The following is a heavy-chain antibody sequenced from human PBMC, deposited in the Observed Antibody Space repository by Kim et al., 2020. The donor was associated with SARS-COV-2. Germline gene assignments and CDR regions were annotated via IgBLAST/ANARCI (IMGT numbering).Heavy chain of an antibody. Sequence: IASSGSTNYIPSNKSRVTISVDTSRNRFSLNVSSVAAADTAVYYCARGFDLWGRGTLVTVSS. J-gene: IGHJ2*01. CDR2: IASSGST. V-gene: IGHV4-59*09. CDR3: ARGFDL.